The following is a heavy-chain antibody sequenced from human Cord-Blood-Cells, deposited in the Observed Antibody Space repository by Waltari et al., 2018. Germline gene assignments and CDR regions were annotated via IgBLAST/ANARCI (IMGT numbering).Heavy chain of an antibody. J-gene: IGHJ6*02. CDR3: ARDVSNYEGMDV. D-gene: IGHD4-4*01. CDR2: IYSGGST. V-gene: IGHV3-53*01. CDR1: GFTVCRHD. Sequence: EVQLVESGGGLIQPGGSLRLSCAAAGFTVCRHDMSWVRQAPGKGMEWVSVIYSGGSTYYADSVKGRFTISRDNSKNTLYLQMNSLRAEDTAVYYCARDVSNYEGMDVWGQGTTVTVSS.